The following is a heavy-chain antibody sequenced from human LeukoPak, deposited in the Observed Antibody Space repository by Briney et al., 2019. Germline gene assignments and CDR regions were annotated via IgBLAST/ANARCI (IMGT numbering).Heavy chain of an antibody. V-gene: IGHV4-34*01. CDR2: INHSGST. J-gene: IGHJ5*02. CDR1: GWSFSGYY. Sequence: SETLSLTCAVYGWSFSGYYWSWIRQPPAKGLEWMGEINHSGSTNYNPSLKSRVTISVDTTKNQLSLKLSSVTAEDTAVYYCARVPRVRHGGRGYNWFDPWGQGTRVTVS. CDR3: ARVPRVRHGGRGYNWFDP. D-gene: IGHD3-16*01.